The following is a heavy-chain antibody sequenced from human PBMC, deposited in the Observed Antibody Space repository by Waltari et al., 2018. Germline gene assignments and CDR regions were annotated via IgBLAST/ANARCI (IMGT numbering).Heavy chain of an antibody. CDR1: GGSFSGYY. D-gene: IGHD4-17*01. V-gene: IGHV4-34*01. J-gene: IGHJ4*02. CDR3: ARDHGDYSRGY. Sequence: QVQLQQWGAGLLKPSETLSLTCAVYGGSFSGYYWSWIRQPPGKGLEWIGEINHSGSTNYNPSLKSRVTISINTSKNQFSLKLTSVTAADTAVYYCARDHGDYSRGYWGQGTLVTVSS. CDR2: INHSGST.